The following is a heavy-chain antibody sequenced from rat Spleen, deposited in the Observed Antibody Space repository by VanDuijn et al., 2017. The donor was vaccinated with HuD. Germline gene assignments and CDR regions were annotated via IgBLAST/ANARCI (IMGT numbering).Heavy chain of an antibody. D-gene: IGHD1-11*01. J-gene: IGHJ3*01. Sequence: EVQLVESGGGLVQPGRSMRLSCTALGFTFSNYYMAWVRQAPTEGLEWVASISTGGGNTYYRDSVKGRFTNSRDNAKNTLYLQMDSLRSEDTATYYGARHEAGGYRNGFAYWGQSNLVTVSS. V-gene: IGHV5-25*01. CDR3: ARHEAGGYRNGFAY. CDR1: GFTFSNYY. CDR2: ISTGGGNT.